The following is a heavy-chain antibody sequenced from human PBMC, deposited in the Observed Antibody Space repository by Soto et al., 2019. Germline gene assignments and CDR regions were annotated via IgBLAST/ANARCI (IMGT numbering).Heavy chain of an antibody. CDR3: ARDRDCSGGSCYSD. CDR2: IYYSGST. J-gene: IGHJ4*02. V-gene: IGHV4-31*03. Sequence: QVQLQESGPGLVKPSQTLSLTCTVSGGSISSGGYYWSWIRQHPGKGLEWIGYIYYSGSTYYNPSLKSRVIISVDTSKNQFSLKLSSVTAADTAVYYCARDRDCSGGSCYSDWGQGTLVTVSS. D-gene: IGHD2-15*01. CDR1: GGSISSGGYY.